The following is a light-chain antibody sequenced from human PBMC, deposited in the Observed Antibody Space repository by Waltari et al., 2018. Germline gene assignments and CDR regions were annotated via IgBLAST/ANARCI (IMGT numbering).Light chain of an antibody. CDR1: QSIGKY. CDR2: EAS. CDR3: QNHERLPAT. Sequence: ELMLTQSPGTQSLSPGERATLSCRASQSIGKYLVWYQQKPGQAPRLLMYEASRRATGIPDRFSGSGSGTDFSLTISRLEPEDFAVYYCQNHERLPATFGQGTKVEIK. J-gene: IGKJ1*01. V-gene: IGKV3-20*01.